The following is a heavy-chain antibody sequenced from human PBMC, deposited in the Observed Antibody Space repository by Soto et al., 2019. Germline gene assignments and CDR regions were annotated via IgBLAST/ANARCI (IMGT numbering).Heavy chain of an antibody. CDR1: GYTFTSYG. Sequence: QVQLVQSGAEVKKPGASVKVSCKASGYTFTSYGISWVRQAPGQGLEWMGWISAYNGNTNYAQKLQGRVTMTTDTSKSTAYMELRSLRSDDTAVYYCARDRSYDDILTGYCFDPWGQGTLVTVSS. D-gene: IGHD3-9*01. CDR3: ARDRSYDDILTGYCFDP. J-gene: IGHJ5*02. V-gene: IGHV1-18*01. CDR2: ISAYNGNT.